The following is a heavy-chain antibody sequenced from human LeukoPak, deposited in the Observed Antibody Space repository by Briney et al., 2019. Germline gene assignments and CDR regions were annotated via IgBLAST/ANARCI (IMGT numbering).Heavy chain of an antibody. J-gene: IGHJ4*02. CDR3: ARGGSGWSPYY. D-gene: IGHD6-19*01. Sequence: SETLSLTCTVSGGSISSGGYYWSWIRQHPGKGLEWIGYIYYSGSTYYNPSLKSRVTISVDTSKNQFSLKLSSVTAADTAVYYCARGGSGWSPYYWGQGALVTVSS. CDR1: GGSISSGGYY. CDR2: IYYSGST. V-gene: IGHV4-31*03.